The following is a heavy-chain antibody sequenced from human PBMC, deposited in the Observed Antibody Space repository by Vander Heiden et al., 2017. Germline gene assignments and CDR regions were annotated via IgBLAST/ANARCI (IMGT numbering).Heavy chain of an antibody. V-gene: IGHV4-39*01. CDR3: ARQEGIVVVVAATRWFDP. CDR2: IYERGST. CDR1: GGSISSSSYY. J-gene: IGHJ5*02. Sequence: QLQLQESGPGLVKPSETLSLTCTVSGGSISSSSYYWGRIRRPPGKGLEGIGSIYERGSTYYNPSLKRRVTISVDTAKNQFSLKLSSVTAADTAVYYCARQEGIVVVVAATRWFDPWGQGTLVTVSS. D-gene: IGHD2-15*01.